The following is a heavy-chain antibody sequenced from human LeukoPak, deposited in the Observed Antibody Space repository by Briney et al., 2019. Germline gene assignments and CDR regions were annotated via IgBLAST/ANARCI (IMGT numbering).Heavy chain of an antibody. CDR3: ARVGMYSGSHRYFDY. D-gene: IGHD1-26*01. J-gene: IGHJ4*02. CDR2: INPSGGST. V-gene: IGHV1-46*01. Sequence: IINPSGGSTSYAQKFQGRVTMTRDTSTSTVYMELSSLRSEDTAVYYCARVGMYSGSHRYFDYWGQGTLVTVSS.